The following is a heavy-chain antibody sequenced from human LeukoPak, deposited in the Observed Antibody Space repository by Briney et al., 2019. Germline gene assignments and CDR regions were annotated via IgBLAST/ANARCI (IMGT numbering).Heavy chain of an antibody. CDR1: VYTFIGYY. V-gene: IGHV1-2*02. D-gene: IGHD2-15*01. J-gene: IGHJ4*02. CDR2: INPHNGDT. CDR3: ATVRDIVVGGGPYYFDY. Sequence: GVSVKVSCKASVYTFIGYYLHWVRQAPGQGLEWMGWINPHNGDTNYAQKFQGRVTMTRDTSITTAYMELSRLKSDDTAVYYCATVRDIVVGGGPYYFDYWGQGTLVTVSS.